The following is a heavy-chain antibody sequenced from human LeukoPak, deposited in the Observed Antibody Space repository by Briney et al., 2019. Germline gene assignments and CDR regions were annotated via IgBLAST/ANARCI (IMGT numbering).Heavy chain of an antibody. CDR3: AKRRLLWAGELLGLDAFDM. CDR1: GFTFSSYA. J-gene: IGHJ3*02. D-gene: IGHD3-10*01. Sequence: PGGSLRLSCAASGFTFSSYAMSWVRQAPGKGLEWVSGIRGDGVTTYYADSVKGRFTISRDNSKNTLYLQMNSLRAEDTAVYYCAKRRLLWAGELLGLDAFDMWGQGTFIIVSS. V-gene: IGHV3-23*01. CDR2: IRGDGVTT.